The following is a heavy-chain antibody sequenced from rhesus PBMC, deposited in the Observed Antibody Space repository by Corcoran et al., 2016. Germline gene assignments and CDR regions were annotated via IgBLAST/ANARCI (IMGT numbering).Heavy chain of an antibody. CDR1: GGSIRGYSY. Sequence: VKLQQWGAGLVTPSETLSLPCAGSGGSIRGYSYWRLIRPPPGKGLEWIGYIHGNGASTNYNPSLKKRVTISKDTSKNQFSPKRSSVTAADTAVYYCARDSENWYFDLWGPGTPITISS. V-gene: IGHV4-73*01. CDR2: IHGNGAST. J-gene: IGHJ2*01. CDR3: ARDSENWYFDL.